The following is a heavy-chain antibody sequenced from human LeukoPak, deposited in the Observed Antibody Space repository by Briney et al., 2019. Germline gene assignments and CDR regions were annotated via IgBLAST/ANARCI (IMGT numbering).Heavy chain of an antibody. J-gene: IGHJ4*02. CDR2: IYYSGST. CDR3: AREWGTTGYFDY. D-gene: IGHD1-7*01. Sequence: SETLPLTCTVSGGSISSYYWSWIRQPPGKGLEWIGYIYYSGSTNYNPSLKSRVTISVDTSKNQFSLKLSSVTAADTAVYYCAREWGTTGYFDYWGQGTLVTVSS. V-gene: IGHV4-59*01. CDR1: GGSISSYY.